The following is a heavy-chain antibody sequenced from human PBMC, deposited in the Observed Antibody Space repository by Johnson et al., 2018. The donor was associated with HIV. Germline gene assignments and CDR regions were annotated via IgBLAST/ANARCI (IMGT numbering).Heavy chain of an antibody. Sequence: QVQLVESGGGLVQPGGSLRLSCAASGFSFSDFSMHWVRQAPGKGLEWVTVIYNDGSNTLYADSVKGRFTISRVNSKNTLYLQINSLRAEDTAVYYFAKASNYYDSSRHAFYIWGQGTMVTVSS. V-gene: IGHV3-30*01. D-gene: IGHD3-22*01. J-gene: IGHJ3*02. CDR1: GFSFSDFS. CDR3: AKASNYYDSSRHAFYI. CDR2: IYNDGSNT.